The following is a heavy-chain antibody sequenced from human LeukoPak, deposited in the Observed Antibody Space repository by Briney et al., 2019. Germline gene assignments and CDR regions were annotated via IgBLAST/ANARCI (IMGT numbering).Heavy chain of an antibody. CDR3: ARNNWGIDY. CDR2: IKQDGSEK. Sequence: GGSLRLSCAASGFTFSSYWMSWVRQAPGKGLEWVANIKQDGSEKYYVDSVKGRFTISRDNAKNTLYLEMNSLREEDTAVYYCARNNWGIDYWGRGALVTVSS. V-gene: IGHV3-7*03. CDR1: GFTFSSYW. J-gene: IGHJ4*02. D-gene: IGHD7-27*01.